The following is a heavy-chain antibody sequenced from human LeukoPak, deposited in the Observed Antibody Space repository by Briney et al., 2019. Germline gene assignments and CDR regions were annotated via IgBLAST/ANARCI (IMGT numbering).Heavy chain of an antibody. J-gene: IGHJ6*02. CDR1: GYTFTSYG. V-gene: IGHV1-18*01. CDR3: ARDLDYDFWSGYYPGPYYYYGMDV. Sequence: ASVKVSCKASGYTFTSYGISWVRQAPGQGLEWMGWISAYNGNTNYAQKLQGRVTMTTDTSTSTAYMELRSLRSDDTAVYYCARDLDYDFWSGYYPGPYYYYGMDVRGQGTTVTVSS. D-gene: IGHD3-3*01. CDR2: ISAYNGNT.